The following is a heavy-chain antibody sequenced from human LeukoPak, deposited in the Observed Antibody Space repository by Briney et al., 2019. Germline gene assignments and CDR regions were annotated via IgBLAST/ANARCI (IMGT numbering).Heavy chain of an antibody. CDR1: GFTFSSYA. V-gene: IGHV3-30*14. D-gene: IGHD1-14*01. Sequence: PGGSLRLSCAASGFTFSSYAMHWVRQAPGKGLEWVAVISYDGSNKYYADSVKGRFTISRDNSKNTLYLQMNSLRAEDTAVYYCASLPLWGQGTLVTVSS. CDR2: ISYDGSNK. CDR3: ASLPL. J-gene: IGHJ1*01.